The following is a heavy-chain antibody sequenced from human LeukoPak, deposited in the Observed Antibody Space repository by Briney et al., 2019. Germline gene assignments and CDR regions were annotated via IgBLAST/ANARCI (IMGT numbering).Heavy chain of an antibody. Sequence: GRSLRLSCAASGFTFSSYGMHWVRQAPGKGLEWVAVISYDGSNKYYADSVKGRFTISRDNSKNTLYLQMNSLRAEDTAVYYCAKDQWGLTGGVDYWGQGTLVTVSS. CDR1: GFTFSSYG. D-gene: IGHD1-26*01. V-gene: IGHV3-30*18. CDR2: ISYDGSNK. J-gene: IGHJ4*02. CDR3: AKDQWGLTGGVDY.